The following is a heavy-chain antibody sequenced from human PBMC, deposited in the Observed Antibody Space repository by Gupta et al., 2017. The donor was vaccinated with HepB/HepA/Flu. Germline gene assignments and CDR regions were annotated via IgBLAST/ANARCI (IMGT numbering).Heavy chain of an antibody. CDR2: IYSSGDT. D-gene: IGHD1-20*01. V-gene: IGHV3-53*04. Sequence: AQAVESGGGLVQPGGSLSIPFSVFGFSGRDNYMAWVRQAPGKGLEWVSVIYSSGDTDYADSVKGRFTISRHSSKNILYLQMNSLRTEDTAVYFCTRDGITNTRGVFDIWGQGTKVTVSS. J-gene: IGHJ3*02. CDR1: GFSGRDNY. CDR3: TRDGITNTRGVFDI.